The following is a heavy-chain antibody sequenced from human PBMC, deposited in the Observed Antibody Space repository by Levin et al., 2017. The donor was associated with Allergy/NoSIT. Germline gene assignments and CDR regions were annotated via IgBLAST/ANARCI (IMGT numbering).Heavy chain of an antibody. D-gene: IGHD6-13*01. Sequence: GGSLRLSCAASGFTFSNYAMSWVRQAPGKGLEWVSLISSSGGTTYYADAMKGRFTVSRDNSKNTLYLQLNSLRAEDTAVYYCAKFRGSSSRWYFFDYWGQGTLVTVSS. CDR1: GFTFSNYA. CDR2: ISSSGGTT. CDR3: AKFRGSSSRWYFFDY. V-gene: IGHV3-23*01. J-gene: IGHJ4*02.